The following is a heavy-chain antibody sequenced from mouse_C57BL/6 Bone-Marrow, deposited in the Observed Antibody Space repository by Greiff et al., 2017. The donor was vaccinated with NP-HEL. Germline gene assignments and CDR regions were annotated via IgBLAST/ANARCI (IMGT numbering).Heavy chain of an antibody. Sequence: VQLQQSGPGLVQPSQSLSITCTVSGFSLTSYGVHWVRQSPGKGLEWLGVIWRGGSTDYNAAFMSRLSITKDNSKSQVFFKMNSLQADDTAIYYCAKNYYGSSSSYWYFDVWGTGTTVTVSS. V-gene: IGHV2-5*01. D-gene: IGHD1-1*01. J-gene: IGHJ1*03. CDR2: IWRGGST. CDR1: GFSLTSYG. CDR3: AKNYYGSSSSYWYFDV.